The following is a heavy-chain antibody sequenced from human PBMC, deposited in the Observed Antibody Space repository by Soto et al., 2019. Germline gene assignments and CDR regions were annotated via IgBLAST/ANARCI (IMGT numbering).Heavy chain of an antibody. CDR1: GDSVSSNRAA. Sequence: LSQTLSLTCAISGDSVSSNRAAWNWIRQSPSRGLEWLGRTYYRSKWYNDYAVSVKSRITINPDTSKNQFSLQLNSVTPEDTAVYYCARAWGFSSGWYGSFSYWGQGTQVTVSS. D-gene: IGHD6-19*01. J-gene: IGHJ4*02. CDR2: TYYRSKWYN. V-gene: IGHV6-1*01. CDR3: ARAWGFSSGWYGSFSY.